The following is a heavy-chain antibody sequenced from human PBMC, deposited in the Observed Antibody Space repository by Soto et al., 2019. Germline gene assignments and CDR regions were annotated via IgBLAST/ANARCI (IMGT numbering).Heavy chain of an antibody. Sequence: ASVKVYCKDSGYTFTSYDINWVRQATGQGLEWMGWMNPNSGNTGYAQKFQGRVTMTRNTSISTAYMELSSLRSEDTAVYYCARGPYKYSNDAFDIWGQGTMVTVSS. D-gene: IGHD5-18*01. CDR3: ARGPYKYSNDAFDI. CDR1: GYTFTSYD. CDR2: MNPNSGNT. V-gene: IGHV1-8*01. J-gene: IGHJ3*02.